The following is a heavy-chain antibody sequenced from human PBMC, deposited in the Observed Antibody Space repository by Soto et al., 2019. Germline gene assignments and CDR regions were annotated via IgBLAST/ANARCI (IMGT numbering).Heavy chain of an antibody. CDR3: ARGQRFSDWFDP. J-gene: IGHJ5*02. D-gene: IGHD3-3*01. V-gene: IGHV4-4*07. CDR1: GCAFASYC. Sequence: PAETLNLTCTVSGCAFASYCRTWIRQPPGKGLEWIGRIYSSGSTKYNPSLQSRVTMSLDTSKNQFSLRRTSVTAADTAVYYCARGQRFSDWFDPWGQGTLVTVS. CDR2: IYSSGST.